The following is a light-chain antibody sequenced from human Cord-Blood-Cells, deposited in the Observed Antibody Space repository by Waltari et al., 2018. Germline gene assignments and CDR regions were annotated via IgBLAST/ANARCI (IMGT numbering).Light chain of an antibody. V-gene: IGLV1-44*01. CDR1: SSTIGRYT. J-gene: IGLJ1*01. CDR2: NHN. CDR3: AAWDDSLNGHV. Sequence: QSVLTQPPSSSGTPRHLYTLPCSGHSSTIGRYTVNCYQHLPGTAPKLLIYNHNQRPSGVPDLFSGSKSGTSASLAISGLQSEDEADYYCAAWDDSLNGHVFGTGTKVTVL.